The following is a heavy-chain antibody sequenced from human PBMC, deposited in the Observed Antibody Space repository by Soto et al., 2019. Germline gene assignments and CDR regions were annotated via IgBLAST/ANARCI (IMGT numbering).Heavy chain of an antibody. D-gene: IGHD5-12*01. Sequence: QRLSCAASGFTFNSYAMHWVRQAPGQGLEWVAVISFNGIDTYYADSVKGRVTTSRDNSRNTVFLQMTSLRTEDTAVYYCARDPDEDQLNPGGSFVNWDQETLVTVSS. V-gene: IGHV3-30*04. CDR1: GFTFNSYA. J-gene: IGHJ4*02. CDR3: ARDPDEDQLNPGGSFVN. CDR2: ISFNGIDT.